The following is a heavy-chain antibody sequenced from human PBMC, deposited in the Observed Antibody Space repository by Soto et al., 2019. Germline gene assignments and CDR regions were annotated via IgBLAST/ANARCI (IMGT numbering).Heavy chain of an antibody. J-gene: IGHJ4*02. CDR2: ISAYNGNT. V-gene: IGHV1-18*01. CDR3: ARWMTTVTAFDY. CDR1: GYTFTIYG. D-gene: IGHD4-17*01. Sequence: ASVKVSCKASGYTFTIYGISWVRQAPGQGLEWMGWISAYNGNTNYAQKLQGRVTMTTDTSTSTAYMELRSLRSDDTAVYYCARWMTTVTAFDYWGQGTLVSVSS.